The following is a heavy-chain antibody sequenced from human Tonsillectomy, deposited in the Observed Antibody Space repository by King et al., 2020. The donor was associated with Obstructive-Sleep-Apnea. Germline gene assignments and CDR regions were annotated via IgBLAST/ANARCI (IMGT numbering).Heavy chain of an antibody. CDR1: DGSVSSGSFY. V-gene: IGHV4-61*01. J-gene: IGHJ6*02. CDR3: AGEWSFIAVTGAGGMDV. CDR2: VYYSGNT. Sequence: QLQLQESGPGLVKPSETLSLTCTVSDGSVSSGSFYWNWIRQPPGKGLEWIGYVYYSGNTNYNPSLKSRVTISVDTSKNQFSLNLTSVTAADTAVYYCAGEWSFIAVTGAGGMDVWGQGTTVTVSS. D-gene: IGHD6-19*01.